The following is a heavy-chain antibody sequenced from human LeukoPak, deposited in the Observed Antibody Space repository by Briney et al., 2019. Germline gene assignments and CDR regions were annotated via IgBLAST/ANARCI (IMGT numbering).Heavy chain of an antibody. V-gene: IGHV3-48*01. CDR3: ARDRSVVNFDF. D-gene: IGHD3-16*02. J-gene: IGHJ4*02. CDR2: ITGTSSAT. CDR1: GFPFSTFS. Sequence: GGSLRLSCAASGFPFSTFSMHWVRQAPGRGLEWVSYITGTSSATYYADSVKGRFTISRDNAKNSYYLQMNSLRAEDTAVYYCARDRSVVNFDFWGQGTLVTVSS.